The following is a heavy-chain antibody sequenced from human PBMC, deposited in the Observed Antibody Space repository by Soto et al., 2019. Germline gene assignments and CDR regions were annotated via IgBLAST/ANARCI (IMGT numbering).Heavy chain of an antibody. CDR1: GFTFNTFT. D-gene: IGHD3-3*01. CDR3: ARDRLRFLGGYFDY. V-gene: IGHV3-64*02. J-gene: IGHJ4*01. CDR2: ISSNGFIT. Sequence: QPGGSLRLSCAASGFTFNTFTMHWVRQAPGKGLEYVSAISSNGFITHYADSVKGRFTVSRDNSKNTLFLLLDSLRAEDMAVYYCARDRLRFLGGYFDYWGQGSLVTVSS.